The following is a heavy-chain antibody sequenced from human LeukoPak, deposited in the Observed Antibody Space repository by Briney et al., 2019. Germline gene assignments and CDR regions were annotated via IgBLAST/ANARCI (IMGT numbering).Heavy chain of an antibody. D-gene: IGHD3-22*01. J-gene: IGHJ4*02. Sequence: TSETLSLTCTVSGGSISTYYWNWIRQPPGKGLEWIGYIYYSGRTNYNPSLKSRVSISIDTSKNQFSLKLSSVTAADTAVYYCARVAYDSSAYYWGNFDYWGQGTLVTVSS. CDR3: ARVAYDSSAYYWGNFDY. CDR1: GGSISTYY. CDR2: IYYSGRT. V-gene: IGHV4-59*01.